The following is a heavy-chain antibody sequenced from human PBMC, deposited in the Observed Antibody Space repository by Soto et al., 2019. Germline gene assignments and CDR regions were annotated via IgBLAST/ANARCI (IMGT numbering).Heavy chain of an antibody. CDR2: IYYSGST. J-gene: IGHJ6*02. CDR3: ARGGRRSPGMDV. V-gene: IGHV4-31*03. Sequence: PSETLSLTCTVAGGSISSGGYYWSWISQHPGKGLEWIGYIYYSGSTYYNPSLKSRVTISVDTSKNQFSLKLSSVTAADTAVYYCARGGRRSPGMDVWGQGTTVTVSS. CDR1: GGSISSGGYY.